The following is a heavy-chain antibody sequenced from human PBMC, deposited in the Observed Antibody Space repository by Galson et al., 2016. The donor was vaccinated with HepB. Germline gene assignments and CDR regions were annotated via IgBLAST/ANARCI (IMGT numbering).Heavy chain of an antibody. D-gene: IGHD2-15*01. CDR1: GGTFSNYA. J-gene: IGHJ4*02. CDR3: ASPRPGPVQTLIADYFDY. Sequence: SVKVSCKASGGTFSNYAISWLRQAPGQGPEWMGGINPIFGTVHYAQKFQGRVTITADESTSTAYMELSSLRSEDTAVYYCASPRPGPVQTLIADYFDYWGQGTLVTVSS. CDR2: INPIFGTV. V-gene: IGHV1-69*13.